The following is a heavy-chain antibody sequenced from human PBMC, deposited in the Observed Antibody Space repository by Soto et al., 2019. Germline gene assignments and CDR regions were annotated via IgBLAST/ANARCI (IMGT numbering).Heavy chain of an antibody. V-gene: IGHV1-2*04. J-gene: IGHJ4*02. CDR1: GYTFTGYY. Sequence: ASVKVSCKASGYTFTGYYMHWVRQAPGQGLEWMGWINPNSGGTNYAQKFQGWVTMTRDTSISTAYMELSRLRSDDTAVYYCARANRGPYCSSTSCYEGYFDYWGQGTLVTVSS. CDR2: INPNSGGT. D-gene: IGHD2-2*01. CDR3: ARANRGPYCSSTSCYEGYFDY.